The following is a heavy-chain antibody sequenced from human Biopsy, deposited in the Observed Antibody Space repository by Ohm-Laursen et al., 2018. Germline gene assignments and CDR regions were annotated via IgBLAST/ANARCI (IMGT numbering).Heavy chain of an antibody. D-gene: IGHD3-10*01. CDR2: IYHTGFT. V-gene: IGHV4-39*01. CDR3: ARHSFGSGRDF. J-gene: IGHJ4*02. Sequence: SDTLSLTCTVTDGSISNIINYWGWIRQPLGKGLEWLGSIYHTGFTDYTPSLKRRVTISVDTSNNQSSLKLSSLTAADTAVYYCARHSFGSGRDFWGQGTLVTVSS. CDR1: DGSISNIINY.